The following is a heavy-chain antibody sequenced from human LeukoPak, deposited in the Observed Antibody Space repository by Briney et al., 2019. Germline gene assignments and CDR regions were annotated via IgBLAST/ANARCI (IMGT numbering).Heavy chain of an antibody. V-gene: IGHV4-39*07. J-gene: IGHJ4*02. CDR1: GGSISSSSYY. Sequence: PSETLSLTCTVSGGSISSSSYYWGWIRQPPGKGLEWIGSIYYSGSTYYNPSLKSRVTISVDTSKNQFSLKLSSVTAADTAVYYCARDRGSGWYVYWGQGALVTVSS. CDR3: ARDRGSGWYVY. CDR2: IYYSGST. D-gene: IGHD6-19*01.